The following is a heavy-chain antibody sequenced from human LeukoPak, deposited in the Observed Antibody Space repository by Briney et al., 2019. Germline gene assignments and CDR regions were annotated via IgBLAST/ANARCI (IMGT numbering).Heavy chain of an antibody. D-gene: IGHD6-13*01. CDR3: AKDRGIAAADGAFDI. CDR2: IYSGGST. CDR1: GFTFDDYG. Sequence: GGSLRLSCAASGFTFDDYGMNWVRQAPGKGLEWVSVIYSGGSTYYADSVKGRFTISRDNSKNTLYLQMNSLRAEDTAVYYCAKDRGIAAADGAFDIWGQGTMVTVSS. J-gene: IGHJ3*02. V-gene: IGHV3-23*03.